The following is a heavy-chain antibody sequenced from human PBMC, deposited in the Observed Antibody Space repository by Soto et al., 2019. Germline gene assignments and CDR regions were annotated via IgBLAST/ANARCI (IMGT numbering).Heavy chain of an antibody. V-gene: IGHV4-30-4*01. CDR2: IYYSGRT. J-gene: IGHJ4*02. Sequence: QVQLQESGPGLVKPSQTLSLTCTVSGGSISSDGYYWTWIRQTPGKGLEWIGYIYYSGRTSYNPSLDSRITISIDTSNNQFFLELMSVTAADTAVYYCARDHSNSPDYLDSWGRGALVSVSS. D-gene: IGHD6-6*01. CDR1: GGSISSDGYY. CDR3: ARDHSNSPDYLDS.